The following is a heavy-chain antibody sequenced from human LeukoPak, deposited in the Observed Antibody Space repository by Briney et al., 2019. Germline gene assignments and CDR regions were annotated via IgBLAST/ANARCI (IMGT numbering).Heavy chain of an antibody. CDR2: ISSSGSNI. D-gene: IGHD3-10*01. CDR1: GFTFSDYY. J-gene: IGHJ4*02. CDR3: ARDYYGSGSYYPFDY. V-gene: IGHV3-11*04. Sequence: GGSLRLSCAASGFTFSDYYMSWIRQAPGKGLEWVSYISSSGSNIYHADSVKGRFTISRDNAKNSLYLQMNSLRAEDTAVYYCARDYYGSGSYYPFDYWGQGTLVTVSS.